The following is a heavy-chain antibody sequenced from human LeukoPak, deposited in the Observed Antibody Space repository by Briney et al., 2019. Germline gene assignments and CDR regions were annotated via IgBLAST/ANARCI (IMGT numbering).Heavy chain of an antibody. CDR2: IWYDGSDK. CDR1: GFTFSVYG. Sequence: GGSLRLSCAASGFTFSVYGMHWVRQPPGKGLEWVALIWYDGSDKYYADSVKGRFTISRDNSENTLYLQMNGLRAEDTAVYYCAKAGLGTAMAEELDFDYWGQGTLVTVSS. V-gene: IGHV3-33*06. D-gene: IGHD5-18*01. J-gene: IGHJ4*02. CDR3: AKAGLGTAMAEELDFDY.